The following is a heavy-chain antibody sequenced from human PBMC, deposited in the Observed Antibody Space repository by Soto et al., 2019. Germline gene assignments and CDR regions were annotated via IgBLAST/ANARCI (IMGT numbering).Heavy chain of an antibody. J-gene: IGHJ4*02. D-gene: IGHD2-15*01. V-gene: IGHV4-34*01. CDR3: ARLLCSGGSCYGDY. CDR1: GGSFSGYY. Sequence: SETLSLTCAVYGGSFSGYYWSWIRQPPGKGLEWIGEINHSGSTNYNPSLKGRVTISVDTSKNQFSLKLSSVTAADTAVYYCARLLCSGGSCYGDYWGQGILVTVSS. CDR2: INHSGST.